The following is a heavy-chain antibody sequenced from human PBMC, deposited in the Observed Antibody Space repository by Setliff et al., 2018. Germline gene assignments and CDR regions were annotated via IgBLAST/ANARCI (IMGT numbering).Heavy chain of an antibody. CDR1: GGSISSHY. D-gene: IGHD4-4*01. Sequence: PSETLSLTCAVSGGSISSHYWSWIRQPPGKGLEWIGYIYYSGSTNYNPSLKSRVPISVDTSKNQFPQKLSSVTAADTAVYYCARGAYIGLDYWGQGTLVTVS. CDR2: IYYSGST. V-gene: IGHV4-59*11. CDR3: ARGAYIGLDY. J-gene: IGHJ4*02.